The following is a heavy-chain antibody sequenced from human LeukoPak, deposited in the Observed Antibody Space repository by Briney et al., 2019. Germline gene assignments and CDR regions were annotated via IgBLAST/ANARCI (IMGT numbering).Heavy chain of an antibody. D-gene: IGHD2-2*01. CDR1: GGTFSSYT. Sequence: RASVKVSCKASGGTFSSYTISLVRQAPGQGLEWMGRIIPILGIANYAQKFQGRVTITADKSTSTAYMELSSLRSEDTAVYYCARLPDIVVVPAALGSWGQGTLVTVSS. CDR3: ARLPDIVVVPAALGS. CDR2: IIPILGIA. V-gene: IGHV1-69*02. J-gene: IGHJ4*02.